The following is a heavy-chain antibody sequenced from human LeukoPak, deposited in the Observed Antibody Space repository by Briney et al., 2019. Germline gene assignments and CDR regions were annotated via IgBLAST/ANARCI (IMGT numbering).Heavy chain of an antibody. V-gene: IGHV3-33*01. J-gene: IGHJ4*02. CDR3: ARLQASTGYYSLDY. D-gene: IGHD3-22*01. CDR2: IWYDGTNT. CDR1: GFTFSTYG. Sequence: GGSLRLSCVASGFTFSTYGMHWVRQAPGKGLEWVAIIWYDGTNTNYGDSVKGRFTISRDNPKSTLYLQMNSLRAEDTAVYYCARLQASTGYYSLDYWGQGTLVTVSS.